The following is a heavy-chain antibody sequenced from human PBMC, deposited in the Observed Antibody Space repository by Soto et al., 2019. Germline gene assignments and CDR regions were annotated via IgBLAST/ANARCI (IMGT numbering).Heavy chain of an antibody. CDR2: IWYDGSNK. Sequence: QVQLVESGGGVVQPGRSLRLSCVASGFTFRSYAMHWVRQAPGKGLEWVGVIWYDGSNKYYGDSVKGRFTISRDNSKNMLYLQMNSLRAEDTAVYFCARARSNGFDPWGQGTLVTVSS. J-gene: IGHJ5*02. V-gene: IGHV3-33*01. CDR3: ARARSNGFDP. CDR1: GFTFRSYA.